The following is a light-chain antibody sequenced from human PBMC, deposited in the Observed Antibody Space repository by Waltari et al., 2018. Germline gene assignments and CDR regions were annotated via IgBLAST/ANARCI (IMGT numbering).Light chain of an antibody. V-gene: IGKV4-1*01. Sequence: DIVMTQSPDSLAVSLGDRATINCKSSQSLLFSSNNKNYLAWYQQKPGQPPKLLIYWASIRESGVPDRFSGSGSGTDFTLTIGSLQAEDVAVYYCQQYDTTPLTFGGGTKVEIK. CDR1: QSLLFSSNNKNY. CDR2: WAS. CDR3: QQYDTTPLT. J-gene: IGKJ4*01.